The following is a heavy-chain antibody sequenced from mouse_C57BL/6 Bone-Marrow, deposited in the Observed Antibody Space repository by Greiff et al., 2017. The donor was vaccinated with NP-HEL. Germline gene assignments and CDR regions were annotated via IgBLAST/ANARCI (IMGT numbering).Heavy chain of an antibody. Sequence: EVMLVESGGGLVQPGGSLKLSCAASGFTFSDYYMYWVRQTPEKRLEWVAYISNGGGSTYYPDTVKGRFTISRDNAKNTLYLQMSRLKSEDTAMYYCASTRYYGKRGPFDYWGQGTTLTVSS. V-gene: IGHV5-12*01. CDR1: GFTFSDYY. J-gene: IGHJ2*01. D-gene: IGHD1-1*01. CDR3: ASTRYYGKRGPFDY. CDR2: ISNGGGST.